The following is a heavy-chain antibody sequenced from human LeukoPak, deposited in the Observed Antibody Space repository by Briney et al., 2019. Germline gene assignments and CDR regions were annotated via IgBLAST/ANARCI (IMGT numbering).Heavy chain of an antibody. D-gene: IGHD3-16*01. Sequence: GGSLRLSCAASGFTFDDYSMSWVRQAPGKGLEWVSGINWNGGSTGYADSVKGRFTISRDNAKNSLYLQMNSLRAEDTALYYCARDVGENWFFDYWGQGTLVTVSS. CDR3: ARDVGENWFFDY. CDR1: GFTFDDYS. CDR2: INWNGGST. V-gene: IGHV3-20*04. J-gene: IGHJ4*02.